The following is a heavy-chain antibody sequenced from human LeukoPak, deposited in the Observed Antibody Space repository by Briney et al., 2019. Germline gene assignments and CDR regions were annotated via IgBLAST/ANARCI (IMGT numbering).Heavy chain of an antibody. J-gene: IGHJ4*02. Sequence: SVKVSCKASGGTFSSYAISWVRQAPGQGLEWMGGIIPIFGTANYAQKFQGRVTITADESTSTAYTELSSLRSEDTAVYYCARGSFGVVTGFDYWGQGTLVTVSS. CDR3: ARGSFGVVTGFDY. V-gene: IGHV1-69*13. D-gene: IGHD3-3*01. CDR1: GGTFSSYA. CDR2: IIPIFGTA.